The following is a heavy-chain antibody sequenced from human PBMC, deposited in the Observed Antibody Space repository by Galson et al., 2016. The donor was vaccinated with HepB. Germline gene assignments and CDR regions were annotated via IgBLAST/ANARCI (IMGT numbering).Heavy chain of an antibody. J-gene: IGHJ6*02. Sequence: SLRLSCAASGFTFSSFAMHWVRQSPGKGLEWVAVISHEGKNRYYPDSVKGRFTISRDNSRNTLFLQMNSLRIGDTAVYYCARDQFGSMAGINYYFYYGMDVWGQGTTVTVSS. D-gene: IGHD6-19*01. CDR1: GFTFSSFA. V-gene: IGHV3-30*04. CDR2: ISHEGKNR. CDR3: ARDQFGSMAGINYYFYYGMDV.